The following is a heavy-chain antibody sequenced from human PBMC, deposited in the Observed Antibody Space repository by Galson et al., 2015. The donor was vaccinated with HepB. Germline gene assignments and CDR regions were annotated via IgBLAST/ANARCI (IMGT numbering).Heavy chain of an antibody. Sequence: SLRLSCAASGFTFSSYRMHWVRQAPGKGLEWVAVISYDGSNKYYADSVKGRFTISRDNSKNTLYLQMNSLRAEDTAVYYCAKEKDFWSGYLYYFDYWGQGTLVTVSS. D-gene: IGHD3-3*01. V-gene: IGHV3-30*18. CDR3: AKEKDFWSGYLYYFDY. J-gene: IGHJ4*02. CDR1: GFTFSSYR. CDR2: ISYDGSNK.